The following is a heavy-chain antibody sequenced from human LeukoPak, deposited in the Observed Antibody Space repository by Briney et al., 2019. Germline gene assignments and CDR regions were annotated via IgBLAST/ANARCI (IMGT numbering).Heavy chain of an antibody. V-gene: IGHV4-4*07. D-gene: IGHD2-2*01. CDR3: ARGGGYCSSTSCPTLDP. J-gene: IGHJ5*02. CDR1: GGSISSYY. Sequence: SETLSLTCTVSGGSISSYYWSWIRQPAGKGLEWIGRIYTSGSTNYNPSLKSRVTMSVDTSKDQFSLKLSSVTAADTAVYYCARGGGYCSSTSCPTLDPWGQGTLVTVSS. CDR2: IYTSGST.